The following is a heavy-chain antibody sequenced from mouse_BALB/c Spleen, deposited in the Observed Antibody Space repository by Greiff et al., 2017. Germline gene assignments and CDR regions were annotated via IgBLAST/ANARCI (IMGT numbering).Heavy chain of an antibody. D-gene: IGHD3-1*01. Sequence: EVQLVESGAELVKPGASVKLSCTASGFNIKDTYMHWVKQRPEQGLEWIGRIDPANGNTKYDPKFQGKATITTDTSSNTAYLQLSSLTSEDTAVYYCARSGGYPAWFAYWGQGTLVTVSA. J-gene: IGHJ3*01. CDR3: ARSGGYPAWFAY. CDR1: GFNIKDTY. V-gene: IGHV14-3*02. CDR2: IDPANGNT.